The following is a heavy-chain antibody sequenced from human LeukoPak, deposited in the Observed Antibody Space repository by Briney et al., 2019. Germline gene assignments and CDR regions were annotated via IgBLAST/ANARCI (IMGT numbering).Heavy chain of an antibody. J-gene: IGHJ6*03. CDR1: GFTFNSYS. D-gene: IGHD1-7*01. Sequence: PGGSLRLSCAASGFTFNSYSMNWVREAPGKGLEWVSYISSSGSSIYYADSVKGRFTISRDNAENSLNLQMNSLRAEDTAVYYCAIGDNWNSYYYYYMDVWGKGTTVTVFS. V-gene: IGHV3-48*04. CDR3: AIGDNWNSYYYYYMDV. CDR2: ISSSGSSI.